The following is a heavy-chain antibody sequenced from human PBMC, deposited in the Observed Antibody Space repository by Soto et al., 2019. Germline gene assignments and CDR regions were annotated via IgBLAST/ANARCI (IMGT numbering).Heavy chain of an antibody. V-gene: IGHV4-39*01. CDR1: GGSISSSSYY. Sequence: SETLSLTCTVSGGSISSSSYYWGWIRQPPGKGLEWIGSIYYSGSTYYNPSLKSRVTISVDTSKNQFSLKLSSVTAADTAVYYCAETSSGYDHRWFAPWGQGTLVTVSS. D-gene: IGHD5-12*01. CDR3: AETSSGYDHRWFAP. J-gene: IGHJ5*02. CDR2: IYYSGST.